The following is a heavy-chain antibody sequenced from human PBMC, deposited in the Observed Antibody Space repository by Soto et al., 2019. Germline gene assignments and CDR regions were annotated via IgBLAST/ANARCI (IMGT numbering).Heavy chain of an antibody. CDR1: GGTFSSYA. Sequence: VKVSCKASGGTFSSYAISWVRQAPGQGLEWMGGIIPIFGTANYAQKFQGRVTITADESTSTAYMELSSLRSEDTAVYYCARVTTYYYYYGMDVWGQGTTVTVSS. J-gene: IGHJ6*02. D-gene: IGHD4-17*01. V-gene: IGHV1-69*01. CDR2: IIPIFGTA. CDR3: ARVTTYYYYYGMDV.